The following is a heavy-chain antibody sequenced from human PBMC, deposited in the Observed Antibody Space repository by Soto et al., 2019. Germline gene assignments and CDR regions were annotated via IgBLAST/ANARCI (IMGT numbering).Heavy chain of an antibody. CDR3: AKGKANTVFGVDTLFDY. J-gene: IGHJ4*02. CDR2: ISGNGGYT. Sequence: GGSLRLSCVASGFTFSDYNMNWVRQAPGKGLEWVSTISGNGGYTYYSDSVRGRFTISRDNSKKTLYLQMDSLRADDTAVFYCAKGKANTVFGVDTLFDYWGQGTQVTVSS. D-gene: IGHD3-3*01. CDR1: GFTFSDYN. V-gene: IGHV3-23*01.